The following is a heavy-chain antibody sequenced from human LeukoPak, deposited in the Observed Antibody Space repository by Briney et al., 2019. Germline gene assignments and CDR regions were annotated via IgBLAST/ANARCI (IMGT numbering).Heavy chain of an antibody. CDR2: INPSGGST. J-gene: IGHJ4*02. Sequence: ASVKVSCKASGGTFSSYTISWVRQAPGQGLEWMGLINPSGGSTTYAQKFQGRVTMTRDTSTSTVYMELSSLRPEDTAMYYCTSGTVQRYWSQGTLVTVSS. CDR3: TSGTVQRY. CDR1: GGTFSSYT. V-gene: IGHV1-46*01. D-gene: IGHD2-8*02.